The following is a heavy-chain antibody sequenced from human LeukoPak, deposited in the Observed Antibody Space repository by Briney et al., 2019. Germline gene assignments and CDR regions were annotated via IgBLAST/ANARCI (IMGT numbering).Heavy chain of an antibody. V-gene: IGHV1-46*01. Sequence: GASVKVSCKASGGTFSSYAISWVRQAPGQGLEWMGIINPSGGSTSYAQKFQGRVTMTRDTSTSTDYMELSSLRSEDTAVYYCASPTYMVRGVTIDLDAFDIWGQGTMVTVSS. J-gene: IGHJ3*02. D-gene: IGHD3-10*01. CDR1: GGTFSSYA. CDR3: ASPTYMVRGVTIDLDAFDI. CDR2: INPSGGST.